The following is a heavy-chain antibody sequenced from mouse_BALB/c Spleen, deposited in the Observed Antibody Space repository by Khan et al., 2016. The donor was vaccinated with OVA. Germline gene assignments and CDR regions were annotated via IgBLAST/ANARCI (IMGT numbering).Heavy chain of an antibody. CDR3: RISRINA. Sequence: VQLKQSGAELVKPAASLKLSCTATGYNIKDIYIHWVKQRPEKGLERIRRTDPANGNTKYDPKFQGKATITADTSSNTAYLQLSSLTSEDTAVYYCRISRINAWGQGTTLTVSS. V-gene: IGHV14-3*02. J-gene: IGHJ2*01. CDR2: TDPANGNT. CDR1: GYNIKDIY.